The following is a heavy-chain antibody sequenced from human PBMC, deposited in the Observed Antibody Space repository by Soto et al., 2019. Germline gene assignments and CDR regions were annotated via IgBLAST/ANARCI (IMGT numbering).Heavy chain of an antibody. Sequence: PGGSLRLSCAASGFTFSSYSMNWVRQAPGKGLEWVSYISSSSSTIYYADSVKGRFTISRDNAKNSLYLQMNSLRAEDTAVYYCARSGPNYRYFDWLFDYWGQGTLVTVSS. D-gene: IGHD3-9*01. J-gene: IGHJ4*02. CDR2: ISSSSSTI. CDR1: GFTFSSYS. V-gene: IGHV3-48*01. CDR3: ARSGPNYRYFDWLFDY.